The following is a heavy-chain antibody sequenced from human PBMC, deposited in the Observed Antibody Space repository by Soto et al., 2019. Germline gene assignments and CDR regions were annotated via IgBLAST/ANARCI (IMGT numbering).Heavy chain of an antibody. CDR3: ARVSVTFFDY. CDR1: RGSISSGGYY. J-gene: IGHJ4*02. V-gene: IGHV4-31*03. CDR2: IYYSGIT. Sequence: QVQLQESGPGLVKPSQTLSLTCTVSRGSISSGGYYWSWIRQHPGKGLEWIGYIYYSGITYSNPSVKSRVTISVDRSKNQFSLKLSSVTAADTAVYYCARVSVTFFDYWGQGTLVTVSS.